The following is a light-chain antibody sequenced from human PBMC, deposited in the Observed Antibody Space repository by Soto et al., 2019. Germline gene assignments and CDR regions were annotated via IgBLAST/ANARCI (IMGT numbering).Light chain of an antibody. Sequence: HMTQSPSTVSASVGDTVTITCRARQSIGDSLAWYQQKPGEGPKVLIHRASTLQSGVPSRFSGSEAGTDFTLTISSLLPDDFGTSDCEQYHTYALTFGHSTMVEIK. CDR1: QSIGDS. J-gene: IGKJ1*01. V-gene: IGKV1-5*03. CDR3: EQYHTYALT. CDR2: RAS.